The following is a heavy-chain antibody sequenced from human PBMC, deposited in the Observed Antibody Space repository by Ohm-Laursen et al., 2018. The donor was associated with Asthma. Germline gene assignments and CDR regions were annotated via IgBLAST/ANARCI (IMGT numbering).Heavy chain of an antibody. CDR3: AKGRSHLEQYYFDY. CDR2: IWYDGSNK. D-gene: IGHD1/OR15-1a*01. V-gene: IGHV3-30*18. J-gene: IGHJ4*02. Sequence: SLRLSCAASGFPFSNFPMTRVRQAPGKGLEWVAVIWYDGSNKYYADSVKGRFTISRDNSKNTLYLQMNSLRAEDTAVYYCAKGRSHLEQYYFDYWGQGTLVTVSS. CDR1: GFPFSNFP.